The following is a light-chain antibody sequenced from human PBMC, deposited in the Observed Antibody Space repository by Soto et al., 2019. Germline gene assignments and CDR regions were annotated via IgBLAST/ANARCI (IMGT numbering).Light chain of an antibody. CDR1: SGDIGSYNR. CDR3: SSYTNTNTRACA. V-gene: IGLV2-14*01. CDR2: EVT. J-gene: IGLJ1*01. Sequence: QSVLTQPASVSGSPGQSITISCTGTSGDIGSYNRVSWYQQHPGKAPKLIIYEVTDRPSGVSNRFSGSKSGNTASLTISGLQAEDEAEYYCSSYTNTNTRACAFGTGTKVTLL.